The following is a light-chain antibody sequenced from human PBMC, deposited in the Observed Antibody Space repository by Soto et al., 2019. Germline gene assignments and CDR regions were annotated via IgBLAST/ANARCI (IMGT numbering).Light chain of an antibody. CDR1: SSNIGTNF. CDR2: RNN. V-gene: IGLV1-47*01. CDR3: AAWDDNLSALV. J-gene: IGLJ2*01. Sequence: QSVLTQPPSASGTPGQRVTISCSGGSSNIGTNFVSWYQLIPGTAPKLLIFRNNQRPSGVPDRFSGSRSGTSAPLAISGLRSEDEADYFCAAWDDNLSALVFGGGTKVTVL.